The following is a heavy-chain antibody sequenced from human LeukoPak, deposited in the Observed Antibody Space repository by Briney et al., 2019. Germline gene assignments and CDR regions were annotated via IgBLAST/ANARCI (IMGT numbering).Heavy chain of an antibody. J-gene: IGHJ4*02. D-gene: IGHD2-2*01. V-gene: IGHV4-59*01. CDR3: AREVVVVPAAIYFDY. CDR1: GGSISSYY. Sequence: SETLSLTCTVSGGSISSYYWSWLRQPPGKGLEWIGYIYYSGSTNYNPSLKSRVTISVDTSKNQFSLKLSSVTAADTAVYYCAREVVVVPAAIYFDYWGPGTLVTVSS. CDR2: IYYSGST.